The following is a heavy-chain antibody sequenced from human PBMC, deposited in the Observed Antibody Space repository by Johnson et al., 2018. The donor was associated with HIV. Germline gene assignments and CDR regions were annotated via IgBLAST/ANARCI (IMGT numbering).Heavy chain of an antibody. CDR3: ARADTAMVRGAFDI. Sequence: VQLVESGGGLIQPGGSLRLSSAASGFTVSSNYMSWVRQAPGKGLEWVSVIYSGGSTYYADSVKGRFTISRDNAKNSLYLQMNSLRAEDTALYYCARADTAMVRGAFDIWGQGTMVTVSS. CDR1: GFTVSSNY. J-gene: IGHJ3*02. D-gene: IGHD5-18*01. V-gene: IGHV3-53*01. CDR2: IYSGGST.